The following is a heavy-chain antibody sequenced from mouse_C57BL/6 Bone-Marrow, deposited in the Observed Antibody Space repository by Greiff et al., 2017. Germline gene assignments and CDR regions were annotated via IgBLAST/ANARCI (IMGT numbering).Heavy chain of an antibody. V-gene: IGHV1-77*01. D-gene: IGHD2-3*01. CDR1: GYTFTDYY. J-gene: IGHJ4*01. Sequence: QVQLQQSGAELVKPGASVKISCKASGYTFTDYYINWVKQRPGQGLEWIGKIGPGSGSTYYNEQFKGKATLTADKSSSTAYMQLSSLTSEDSAVYFCAIQRDDGGLYAMDYWGQGTSVTVAS. CDR3: AIQRDDGGLYAMDY. CDR2: IGPGSGST.